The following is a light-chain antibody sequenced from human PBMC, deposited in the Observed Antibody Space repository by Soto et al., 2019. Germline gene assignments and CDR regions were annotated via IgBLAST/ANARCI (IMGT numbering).Light chain of an antibody. V-gene: IGLV1-47*02. CDR3: AAWDASVDGYV. CDR1: SSSIGRND. J-gene: IGLJ1*01. CDR2: TND. Sequence: QSVLTQPPSASGTPGQTVTISCSGSSSSIGRNDVYWYQQVPGTAPKLLIYTNDQRPAGVPVRFSGSKSGTSASLAISGLRSEDEAHYYCAAWDASVDGYVFGTGTKVTVL.